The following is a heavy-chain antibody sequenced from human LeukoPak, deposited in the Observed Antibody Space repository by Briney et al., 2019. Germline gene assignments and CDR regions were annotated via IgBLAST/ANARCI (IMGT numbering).Heavy chain of an antibody. Sequence: SETLSLTCAVYGGSFSGYYWSWIRQPPGKGLEWIGEINHSGSTNYNPSLKSRVTISVDTSKNQFSLKPSSVTAADTAVYYCARAHRDILTGAIDYWGQGTLVTVSS. CDR2: INHSGST. CDR3: ARAHRDILTGAIDY. CDR1: GGSFSGYY. D-gene: IGHD3-9*01. J-gene: IGHJ4*02. V-gene: IGHV4-34*01.